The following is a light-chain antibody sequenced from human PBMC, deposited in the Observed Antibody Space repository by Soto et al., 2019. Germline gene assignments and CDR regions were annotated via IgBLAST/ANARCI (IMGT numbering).Light chain of an antibody. CDR1: SSDVCGYNY. Sequence: QSALTQPASVSGSPGQSITISCTGTSSDVCGYNYVSWYQQHPGKAPKLMIYEVSNRPSGVSNRFSGSKSGNTASLTISGLQAEDEADYYCSSYTSSSLPVFGGGTKLTVL. CDR2: EVS. CDR3: SSYTSSSLPV. V-gene: IGLV2-14*01. J-gene: IGLJ2*01.